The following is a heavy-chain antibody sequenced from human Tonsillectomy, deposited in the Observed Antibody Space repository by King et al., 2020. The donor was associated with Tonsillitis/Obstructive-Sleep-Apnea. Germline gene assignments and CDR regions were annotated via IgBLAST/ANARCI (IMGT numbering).Heavy chain of an antibody. Sequence: VQLQQWGAGLLKPSEPLSLTCAVYGGSFSGYYWSWIRQPPGKGLEWIGEINHSGSTNYNPSLKSRVTISVDTSKNQFSLKLSSVTAADTAVYYCARGPYCSGGSCYLLYYYYYYMDVWGKGTTVTVSS. CDR1: GGSFSGYY. CDR2: INHSGST. CDR3: ARGPYCSGGSCYLLYYYYYYMDV. V-gene: IGHV4-34*01. D-gene: IGHD2-15*01. J-gene: IGHJ6*03.